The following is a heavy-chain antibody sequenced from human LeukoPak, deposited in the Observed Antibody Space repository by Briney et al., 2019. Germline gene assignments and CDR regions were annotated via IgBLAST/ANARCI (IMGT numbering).Heavy chain of an antibody. CDR2: IIPILGIA. D-gene: IGHD6-13*01. CDR1: GGTFSSYA. Sequence: ASVKVSCKASGGTFSSYAISWVRQAPGQGLEWMGRIIPILGIANYAQKFQGRVTITADKSTSTAYMELRSLRSDDTAMYYCARLYTSSWYRVDDYWGQGTLVTVSS. J-gene: IGHJ4*02. CDR3: ARLYTSSWYRVDDY. V-gene: IGHV1-69*04.